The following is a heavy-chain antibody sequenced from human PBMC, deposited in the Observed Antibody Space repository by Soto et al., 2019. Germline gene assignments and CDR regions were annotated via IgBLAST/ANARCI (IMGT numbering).Heavy chain of an antibody. Sequence: SETLSLTCTVSGGSISSYYWSWIRQPPGKGLEWIGYIYYSGSTNYNPSLKSRVTISVDTSKNQFSLKLSSVTAADTAVYYCARAADYGDYFLDYWGQGTLVTVSS. CDR1: GGSISSYY. V-gene: IGHV4-59*08. CDR2: IYYSGST. J-gene: IGHJ4*02. D-gene: IGHD4-17*01. CDR3: ARAADYGDYFLDY.